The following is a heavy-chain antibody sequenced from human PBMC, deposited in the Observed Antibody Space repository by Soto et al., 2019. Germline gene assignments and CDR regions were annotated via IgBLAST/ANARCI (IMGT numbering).Heavy chain of an antibody. J-gene: IGHJ2*01. CDR2: INAGNGNT. CDR1: AYTFTGYA. Sequence: QVQLEQSGAEVKKPGASVKVSCKASAYTFTGYAMHWVRQAPGQRLEWMGWINAGNGNTKYSQKFQGRVTITRDTSASTAYMELSSLRSEDTAVYYCARGGILYWYFDLWGRGTLVTVSS. D-gene: IGHD1-26*01. V-gene: IGHV1-3*01. CDR3: ARGGILYWYFDL.